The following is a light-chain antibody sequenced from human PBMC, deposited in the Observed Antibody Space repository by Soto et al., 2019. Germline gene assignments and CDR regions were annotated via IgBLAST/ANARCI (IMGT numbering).Light chain of an antibody. V-gene: IGLV2-11*01. Sequence: QSALTQPRSVSGSPGQSVTISCTGTSSDVGGYDYVSWYQQHPGKVPKLMIYDVSKRPSWVPDRFSGSKSGNTASLTISGLQAEDEADYYCCSYAGSRYVFGSGTKVTVL. CDR2: DVS. J-gene: IGLJ1*01. CDR1: SSDVGGYDY. CDR3: CSYAGSRYV.